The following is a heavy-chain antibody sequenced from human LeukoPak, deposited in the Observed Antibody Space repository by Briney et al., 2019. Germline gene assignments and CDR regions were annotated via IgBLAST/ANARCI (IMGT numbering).Heavy chain of an antibody. D-gene: IGHD3-10*01. V-gene: IGHV4-39*07. Sequence: SATMFLTCASSGGSISSSSYYGGWTRQPAGKGVEWIGEINHSGSTNYNPSLKSRVTISVDTSKNQFSLNLTSVTAADTAVYYCARYPYYYFDYWGQGTLVTVSS. CDR1: GGSISSSSYY. CDR2: INHSGST. CDR3: ARYPYYYFDY. J-gene: IGHJ4*02.